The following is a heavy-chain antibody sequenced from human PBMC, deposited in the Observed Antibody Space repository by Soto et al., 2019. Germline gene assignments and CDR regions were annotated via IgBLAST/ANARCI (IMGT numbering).Heavy chain of an antibody. CDR2: INAGNGNT. V-gene: IGHV1-3*01. Sequence: QVQLVQSGAEVKKPGASVKVSCKASGYTFTSYAMHWVRQAPGQRLEWMGWINAGNGNTKYSHTFQGRVTITRDTSASTAYMELSSLRSEDTAVYYCARGFSVGDADWFDPWGQGTLVTVSS. J-gene: IGHJ5*02. CDR3: ARGFSVGDADWFDP. CDR1: GYTFTSYA. D-gene: IGHD2-21*02.